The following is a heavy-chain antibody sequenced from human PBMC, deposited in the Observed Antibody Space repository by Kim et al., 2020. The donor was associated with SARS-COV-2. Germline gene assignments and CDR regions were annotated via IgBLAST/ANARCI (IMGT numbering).Heavy chain of an antibody. V-gene: IGHV3-23*01. J-gene: IGHJ4*02. Sequence: ESVKGRFTISRDNSKNTLYLQMNSLRAEDTAVYYCAKGGSSGYYSPFDYWGQGTLVTVSS. D-gene: IGHD3-22*01. CDR3: AKGGSSGYYSPFDY.